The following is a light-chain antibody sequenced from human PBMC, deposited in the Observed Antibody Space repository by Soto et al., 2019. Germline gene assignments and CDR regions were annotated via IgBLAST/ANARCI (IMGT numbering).Light chain of an antibody. Sequence: DIQMTQSPSSLSASVGDRVTISCRARQTITTYLNWYQQKPGKAPKLLIYAASSLHSGVPSRFSGCGSGTDFTLTISSLQPEDFAAYYCQQTYSALWTFGQGTKLEIK. V-gene: IGKV1-39*01. CDR2: AAS. CDR3: QQTYSALWT. J-gene: IGKJ1*01. CDR1: QTITTY.